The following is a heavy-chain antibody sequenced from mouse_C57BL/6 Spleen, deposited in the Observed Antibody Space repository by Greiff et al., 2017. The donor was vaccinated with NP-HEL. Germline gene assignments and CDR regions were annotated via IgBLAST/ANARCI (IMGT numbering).Heavy chain of an antibody. CDR3: ARTGTFAMDY. J-gene: IGHJ4*01. V-gene: IGHV3-6*01. Sequence: EVQRVESGPGLVKPSQSLSLTCSVTGYSITSGYYWNWIRQFPGNKLEWMGYISYDGSNNYNPSLKNRISIPRDTSKNPLFLKLNSVTTEDTATYYCARTGTFAMDYWGQGTSVTVSS. CDR2: ISYDGSN. CDR1: GYSITSGYY.